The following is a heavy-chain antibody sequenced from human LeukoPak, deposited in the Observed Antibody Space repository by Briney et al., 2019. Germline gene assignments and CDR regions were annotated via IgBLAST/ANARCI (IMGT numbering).Heavy chain of an antibody. J-gene: IGHJ5*02. CDR3: AIVRTAFNWFDA. CDR2: ISSSSSTI. Sequence: GGSLRLSCAASGFTFSSYSMNWVRQAPGKGLEWVSYISSSSSTIYYADSVKSRFTISRDNAKNSLYLQMTTLRAEDTAVYYCAIVRTAFNWFDACGEGTLVTVSS. V-gene: IGHV3-48*01. CDR1: GFTFSSYS. D-gene: IGHD3-3*02.